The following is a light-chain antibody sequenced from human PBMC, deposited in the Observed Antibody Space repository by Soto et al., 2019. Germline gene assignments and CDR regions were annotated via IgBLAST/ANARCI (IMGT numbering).Light chain of an antibody. CDR3: QQVDTYPIT. CDR1: QSISSW. V-gene: IGKV1-5*01. CDR2: AAS. Sequence: DIQMTQSPSTLSASVGERVTITFRASQSISSWLAWYQQKPGKAPKLLIYAASTLQSGVPSRFSGSGSGTDSTLTINSLQPEDFATYFCQQVDTYPITFGQGTRLEI. J-gene: IGKJ5*01.